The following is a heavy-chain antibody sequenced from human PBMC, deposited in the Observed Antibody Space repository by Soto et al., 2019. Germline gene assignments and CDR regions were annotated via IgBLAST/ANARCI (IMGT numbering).Heavy chain of an antibody. V-gene: IGHV4-59*08. J-gene: IGHJ5*02. Sequence: TSETLSLTCTVSGGSISSYYWSWIRQPPGKGLEWIGYIYYSGSTNYNPSLKSRVTISVDTSKNQFSLKLSSVTAADTAVYYCARHASYPPFHPWGQGTLVTAPQ. CDR2: IYYSGST. CDR1: GGSISSYY. CDR3: ARHASYPPFHP.